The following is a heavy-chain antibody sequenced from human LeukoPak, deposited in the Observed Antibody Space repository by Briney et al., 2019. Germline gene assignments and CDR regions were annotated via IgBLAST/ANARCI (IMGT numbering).Heavy chain of an antibody. J-gene: IGHJ4*02. CDR1: GFTFSSYS. CDR2: ISSSSSYI. V-gene: IGHV3-21*01. Sequence: GGSLRLSCAASGFTFSSYSMNWVRQAPGKGLEWVSSISSSSSYIYYADSVKGRFTISRDDSKNTLFLQMNSLGAEDTAVYYCARLKAVAGTAYYFDYWGQGTLVTVSS. CDR3: ARLKAVAGTAYYFDY. D-gene: IGHD6-19*01.